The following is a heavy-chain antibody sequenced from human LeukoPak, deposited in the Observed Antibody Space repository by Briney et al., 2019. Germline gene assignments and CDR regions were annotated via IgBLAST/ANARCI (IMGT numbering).Heavy chain of an antibody. J-gene: IGHJ3*02. V-gene: IGHV1-18*01. CDR2: ISAYNGNT. Sequence: ASVKVSCKASGYTFTSYGISWVRQAPGQGLEWMGWISAYNGNTNYAQKLQGRVTMTTDTSTSTAYMELRSLRSDDTAVYYCARHVGKIVVVPAARDAFDIWGQGTMVTVSS. CDR3: ARHVGKIVVVPAARDAFDI. D-gene: IGHD2-2*01. CDR1: GYTFTSYG.